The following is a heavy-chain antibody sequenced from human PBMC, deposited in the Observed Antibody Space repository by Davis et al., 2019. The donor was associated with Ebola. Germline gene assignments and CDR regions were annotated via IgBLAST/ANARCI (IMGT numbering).Heavy chain of an antibody. D-gene: IGHD4-11*01. V-gene: IGHV4-34*01. CDR3: ARGTVTTLGDY. J-gene: IGHJ4*02. CDR1: GGSFSGYY. CDR2: INHSGST. Sequence: GSLRLSCAVYGGSFSGYYWSWIRQPPGKGLEWTGEINHSGSTNYNPSLKSRVTISVDTSKNQFSLKLSSVTAADTAVYYCARGTVTTLGDYWGQGTLVTVSS.